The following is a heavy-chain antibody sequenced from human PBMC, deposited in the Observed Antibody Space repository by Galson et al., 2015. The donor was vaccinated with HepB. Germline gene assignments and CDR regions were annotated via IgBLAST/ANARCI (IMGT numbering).Heavy chain of an antibody. CDR2: ISAYNGNT. CDR1: GYTFTGYG. J-gene: IGHJ4*02. V-gene: IGHV1-18*01. Sequence: SVKVSCKASGYTFTGYGISWVRQAPGQGLEWMGWISAYNGNTNYAQKLQGRVTMTTDTSTSTAYMELRSLRSDDTAVYYCARVGVTIFGVVDPLDYWGQGTLVTVSS. CDR3: ARVGVTIFGVVDPLDY. D-gene: IGHD3-3*01.